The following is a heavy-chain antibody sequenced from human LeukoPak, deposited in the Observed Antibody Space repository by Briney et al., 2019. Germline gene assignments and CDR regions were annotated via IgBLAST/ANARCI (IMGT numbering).Heavy chain of an antibody. CDR3: AREGGGYDFFGAFDI. D-gene: IGHD5-12*01. CDR2: IYYSGST. V-gene: IGHV4-59*01. Sequence: SETLSLTCTVSGGSISSYYWSWIRQPPGKGLEWIGYIYYSGSTNYNPSLKSRVTISVDTSKNQFSLKLSSVTAADTAVYYCAREGGGYDFFGAFDIWGQGTMVTVSS. CDR1: GGSISSYY. J-gene: IGHJ3*02.